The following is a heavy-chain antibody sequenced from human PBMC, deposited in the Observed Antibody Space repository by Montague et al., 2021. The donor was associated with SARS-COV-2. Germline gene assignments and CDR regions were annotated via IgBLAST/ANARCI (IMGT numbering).Heavy chain of an antibody. J-gene: IGHJ4*02. CDR2: IYYSGST. Sequence: SETLSLTSTLSGGSISSYYWSWIRQPPGKGLEWIGYIYYSGSTNYNPSLKSRVTISVDTSKNQFSLKLSSVTAADTAVYYCARVSPRWLQFDPYFDYWGQGTLVTVSS. D-gene: IGHD5-24*01. CDR3: ARVSPRWLQFDPYFDY. V-gene: IGHV4-59*01. CDR1: GGSISSYY.